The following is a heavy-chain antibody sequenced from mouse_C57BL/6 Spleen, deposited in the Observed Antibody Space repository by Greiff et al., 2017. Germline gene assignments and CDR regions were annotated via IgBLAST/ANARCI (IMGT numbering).Heavy chain of an antibody. J-gene: IGHJ2*01. CDR2: ISSGGSYT. CDR3: ARGIYDGYYVGFDY. D-gene: IGHD2-3*01. V-gene: IGHV5-6*01. CDR1: GFTFSSYG. Sequence: VQLKESGGDLVKPGGSLKLSCAASGFTFSSYGMSWVRQTPDKRLEWVATISSGGSYTYYPDSVKGRFTISRDNAKNTLYLQMSSLKSEDTAMYYCARGIYDGYYVGFDYWGQGTTLTVSS.